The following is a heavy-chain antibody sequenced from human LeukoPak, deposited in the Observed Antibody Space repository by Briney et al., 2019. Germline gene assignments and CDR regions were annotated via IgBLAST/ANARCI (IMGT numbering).Heavy chain of an antibody. CDR3: VSAIRGSPIDY. J-gene: IGHJ4*02. Sequence: PGGSLRLSCAASGFSFSNYWMGWVRQALGKGLACVANIKTDGSETYYVDSVKGRFTISRDNAKNSLFLQMNSLRAEDTAIYYCVSAIRGSPIDYWGQGTLVSVPS. CDR1: GFSFSNYW. V-gene: IGHV3-7*01. D-gene: IGHD3-10*01. CDR2: IKTDGSET.